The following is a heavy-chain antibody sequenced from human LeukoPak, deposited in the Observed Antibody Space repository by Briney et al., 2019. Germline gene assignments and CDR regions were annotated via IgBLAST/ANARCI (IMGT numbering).Heavy chain of an antibody. CDR2: ISAYNGNT. CDR1: GYTFTSYD. V-gene: IGHV1-18*01. CDR3: ARVVVPAAISLNWFDP. J-gene: IGHJ5*02. D-gene: IGHD2-2*02. Sequence: ASVKVSCTASGYTFTSYDFSWVRQAPGQGLEWMGWISAYNGNTNYAQKLQGRVTMTTDTSTSTAYMELRSLRSDDTAVYYCARVVVPAAISLNWFDPWGQGTLVTVSS.